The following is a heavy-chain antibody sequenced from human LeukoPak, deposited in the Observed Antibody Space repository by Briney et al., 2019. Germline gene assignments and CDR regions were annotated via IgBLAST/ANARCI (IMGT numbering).Heavy chain of an antibody. CDR1: GFTFSSYE. J-gene: IGHJ5*02. D-gene: IGHD3-10*01. CDR2: ISSSSSYI. V-gene: IGHV3-21*04. CDR3: AKGGSFSGSYYINWFDP. Sequence: GGSLRLSCAASGFTFSSYEMNWVRQAPGKGLEWVSSISSSSSYIYYADSVKGRFTISIDNAKNSLYLQMNSLRAEDTAVYYCAKGGSFSGSYYINWFDPWGQGTLVTVSS.